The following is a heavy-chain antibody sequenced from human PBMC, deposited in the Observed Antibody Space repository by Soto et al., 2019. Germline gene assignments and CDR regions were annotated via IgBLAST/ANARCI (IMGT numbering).Heavy chain of an antibody. CDR3: ARGRRHSHFWNGYEFEGPYGLDV. CDR2: INHSGDT. J-gene: IGHJ6*02. V-gene: IGHV4-34*01. Sequence: SETLSLTCAVYGGSLRNYNWTWIRQAPGKGLESIGEINHSGDTNYDSSLKSRVSISVDTTKNQFSLTLYSVTAADTAVYYCARGRRHSHFWNGYEFEGPYGLDVWGQGTTVTVSS. D-gene: IGHD3-3*02. CDR1: GGSLRNYN.